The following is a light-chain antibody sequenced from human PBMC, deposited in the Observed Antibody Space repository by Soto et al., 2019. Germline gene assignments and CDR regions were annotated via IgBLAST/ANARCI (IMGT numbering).Light chain of an antibody. J-gene: IGLJ1*01. CDR1: SSDIGGHNS. CDR2: NVS. CDR3: TSFTSASTYV. Sequence: QSALTQPASVSGSPGQSIAISCTGTSSDIGGHNSVSWYQQHPGKAPKLMIYNVSNRPSGVSNRFSGSKSGNTASLTISGLLAEDEADYYCTSFTSASTYVSGAGTKVTVL. V-gene: IGLV2-14*01.